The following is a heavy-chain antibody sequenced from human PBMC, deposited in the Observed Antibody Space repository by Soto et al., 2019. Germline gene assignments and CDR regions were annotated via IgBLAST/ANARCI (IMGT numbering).Heavy chain of an antibody. CDR3: AKDDSYGIESYYYYGMDV. J-gene: IGHJ6*02. CDR1: GFTFSSYA. CDR2: ISGSGGST. D-gene: IGHD5-18*01. V-gene: IGHV3-23*01. Sequence: GGSLRLSCAASGFTFSSYAMSWARQAPGKGLEWVSAISGSGGSTYYADSVKGRFTISRDNSKNTLYLQMNSLRAEDTAVYYCAKDDSYGIESYYYYGMDVWGQGTTVTVSS.